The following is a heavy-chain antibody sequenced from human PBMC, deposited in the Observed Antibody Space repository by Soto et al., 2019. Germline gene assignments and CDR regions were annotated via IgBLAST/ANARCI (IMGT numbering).Heavy chain of an antibody. J-gene: IGHJ4*02. CDR3: ARDRVLVAATGSDY. CDR2: INPDTGGT. Sequence: GASVKVSCKASGYTFTGYYMHWVRQAPGQGLEWMGWINPDTGGTNYAQKFQGRVSMTRDTSISTAYMELTRLTSDDTAVYYCARDRVLVAATGSDYWGQGTLVTVSS. D-gene: IGHD2-15*01. V-gene: IGHV1-2*02. CDR1: GYTFTGYY.